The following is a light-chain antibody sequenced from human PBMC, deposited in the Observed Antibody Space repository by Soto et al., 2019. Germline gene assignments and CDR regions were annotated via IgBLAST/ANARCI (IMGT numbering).Light chain of an antibody. CDR1: QSVSNN. Sequence: EIVMTQSPATLSVSPGERATLSCRASQSVSNNLAWYQQKAGQAPRLLIYGASTRATGIPARFSCIGSGTEFTLTISSLQSEDFAVYYCHQYNNLPPWTFGQGTKVEIK. J-gene: IGKJ1*01. CDR3: HQYNNLPPWT. V-gene: IGKV3-15*01. CDR2: GAS.